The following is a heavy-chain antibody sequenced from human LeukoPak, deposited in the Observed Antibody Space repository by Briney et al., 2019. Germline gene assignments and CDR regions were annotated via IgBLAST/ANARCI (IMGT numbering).Heavy chain of an antibody. V-gene: IGHV3-33*01. Sequence: GGSLRLSCAASGFTFSSYGMHWVRQAPGKGLEWVAVIWYDGSNKYYADSVKGRFTISRDNSKNTLYVQMNSLRAEDTAVYYCARDGDDDYGDYVLDYWGQGTLVTVSS. CDR3: ARDGDDDYGDYVLDY. CDR2: IWYDGSNK. D-gene: IGHD4-17*01. CDR1: GFTFSSYG. J-gene: IGHJ4*02.